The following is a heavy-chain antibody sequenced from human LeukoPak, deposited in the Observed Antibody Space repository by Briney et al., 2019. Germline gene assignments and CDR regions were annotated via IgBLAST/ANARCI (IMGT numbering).Heavy chain of an antibody. Sequence: PGGSLRPSCAASGFTFSSYAMSWVRQAPGKGLEWASAISGSGGSTYYADSVKGRFTISRDNSKNTLYLQMNSLRAEDTAVYYCAKDGTWIQLWLIPVGAFDIWGQGTMVTVSS. CDR1: GFTFSSYA. V-gene: IGHV3-23*01. D-gene: IGHD5-18*01. J-gene: IGHJ3*02. CDR2: ISGSGGST. CDR3: AKDGTWIQLWLIPVGAFDI.